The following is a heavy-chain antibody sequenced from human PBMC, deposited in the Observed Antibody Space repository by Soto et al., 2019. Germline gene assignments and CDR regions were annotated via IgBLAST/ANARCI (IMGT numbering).Heavy chain of an antibody. D-gene: IGHD2-2*01. Sequence: RVWNKKPPGKGLEWIGSIYYSGSTYYNPSLKSRVTISVDTSKNQFSLKLSSVTAADTAVYYCARHVAYCSSTSCIRYYYYDLAVWGKGTTVT. CDR2: IYYSGST. CDR3: ARHVAYCSSTSCIRYYYYDLAV. J-gene: IGHJ6*03. V-gene: IGHV4-39*01.